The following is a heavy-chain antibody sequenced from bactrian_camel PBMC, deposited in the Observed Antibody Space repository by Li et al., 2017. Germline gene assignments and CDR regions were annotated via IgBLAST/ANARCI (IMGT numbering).Heavy chain of an antibody. V-gene: IGHV3S53*01. Sequence: VQLVESGGDSVEAGGSLRLSCQASGYVDSYCMGWFRQAPGKEREGVAAIDSIGSTSYADSVKGRFTISKDNAKNTLYLQMNSLKPEDTAMYYCAADRSRMTTMQTLGFTPRYWGQGTQVTVS. CDR3: AADRSRMTTMQTLGFTPRY. D-gene: IGHD3*01. J-gene: IGHJ4*01. CDR1: GYVDSYC. CDR2: IDSIGST.